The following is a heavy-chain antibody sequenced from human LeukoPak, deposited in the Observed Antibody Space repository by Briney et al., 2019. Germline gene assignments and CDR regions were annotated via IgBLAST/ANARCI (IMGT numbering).Heavy chain of an antibody. CDR1: GYTFTSYD. D-gene: IGHD6-13*01. J-gene: IGHJ4*02. CDR3: VIVGSSWPRYFSAATFDY. Sequence: GASVKVSCKASGYTFTSYDINWVRQATGQGLEWMGRIIPILGIANYAQKFQGRVTITADKSTSTAYMELSSLRSEDTAVYYCVIVGSSWPRYFSAATFDYWGQGTLVTVSS. V-gene: IGHV1-69*04. CDR2: IIPILGIA.